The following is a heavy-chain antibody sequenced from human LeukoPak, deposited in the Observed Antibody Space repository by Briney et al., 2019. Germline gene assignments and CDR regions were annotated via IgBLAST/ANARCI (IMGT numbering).Heavy chain of an antibody. CDR3: FTAAGSEFYYYYMDV. CDR2: INSDGSST. V-gene: IGHV3-74*01. Sequence: GGSLRLSCAASGFTFSSYWMHWVRQAPGKGLVWVSRINSDGSSTSYADSVKGRFTISRDNAKNTLYLQMNSLRAEDTAVYYCFTAAGSEFYYYYMDVWGKGTTVTVSS. D-gene: IGHD6-13*01. CDR1: GFTFSSYW. J-gene: IGHJ6*03.